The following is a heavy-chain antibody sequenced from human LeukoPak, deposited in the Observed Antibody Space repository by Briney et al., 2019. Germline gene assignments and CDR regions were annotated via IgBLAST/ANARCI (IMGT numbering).Heavy chain of an antibody. D-gene: IGHD5-24*01. Sequence: GGSLRLSCAASGFTFANYAMTWVRQAPGERLEWVSSINGNGGNTWAAESVEGRFTISRDNSKNTLYLQMNSPRAEDTAVYYCARGGIIEMTTIMKAPYYFDYWGQGTLVTVSS. V-gene: IGHV3-23*01. CDR2: INGNGGNT. CDR3: ARGGIIEMTTIMKAPYYFDY. J-gene: IGHJ4*02. CDR1: GFTFANYA.